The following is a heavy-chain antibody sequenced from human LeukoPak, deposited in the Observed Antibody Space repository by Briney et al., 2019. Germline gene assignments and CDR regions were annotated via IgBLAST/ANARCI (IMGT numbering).Heavy chain of an antibody. CDR1: GFTFSNYE. D-gene: IGHD2-15*01. Sequence: GGSLRLSCAASGFTFSNYEMNWVRQAPGKGLEWLSSIGNSGDYSTYYAESVKGRFSISRDNVNNFLYLQMDRLRAEDTAVYYCARNRGYCDDTWCPKWFAPWGQGTMVIVSS. V-gene: IGHV3-48*03. CDR3: ARNRGYCDDTWCPKWFAP. CDR2: IGNSGDYST. J-gene: IGHJ5*02.